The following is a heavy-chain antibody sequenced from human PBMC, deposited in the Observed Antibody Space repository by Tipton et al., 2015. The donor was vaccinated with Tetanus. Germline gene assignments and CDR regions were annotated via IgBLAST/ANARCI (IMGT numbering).Heavy chain of an antibody. D-gene: IGHD2-2*01. CDR3: ARGLYRGYCSSTSCLRGMDV. V-gene: IGHV4-34*01. J-gene: IGHJ6*02. CDR1: GGSFSGYY. CDR2: INHSGST. Sequence: TLSLTCAVYGGSFSGYYWSWIRQPPGKGLEWIGEINHSGSTNYNPSLKSRVTISVDTSKNQFSPKLSSVTAADTAVYYCARGLYRGYCSSTSCLRGMDVWGQGTTVTVSS.